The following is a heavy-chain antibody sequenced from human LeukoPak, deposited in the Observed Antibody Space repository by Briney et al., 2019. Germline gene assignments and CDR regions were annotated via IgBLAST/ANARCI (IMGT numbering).Heavy chain of an antibody. D-gene: IGHD1-7*01. CDR2: ISYDGSNK. Sequence: GRSLRLSCAASGFTFSSYGMHWVRQAPGKGLEWVAVISYDGSNKYYADSVKGRFTISRDNSKNTLYLQMNSLRAEDAAVYYCAKSEASSAFDIWGQGTMATVSS. CDR3: AKSEASSAFDI. J-gene: IGHJ3*02. V-gene: IGHV3-30*18. CDR1: GFTFSSYG.